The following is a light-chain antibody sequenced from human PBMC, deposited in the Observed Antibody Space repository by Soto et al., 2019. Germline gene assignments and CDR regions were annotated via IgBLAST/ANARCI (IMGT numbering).Light chain of an antibody. CDR1: RSVSSY. CDR3: QQRGNWPPWT. CDR2: DAS. V-gene: IGKV3-11*01. J-gene: IGKJ1*01. Sequence: EIVLTQSPATLSLSPGERATLSCRASRSVSSYLAWYQQQPGQAPRLLIYDASNRATGIPARFSGSGSGTDFTLTISSLEPEDFAVYYCQQRGNWPPWTFGQGTKVEIK.